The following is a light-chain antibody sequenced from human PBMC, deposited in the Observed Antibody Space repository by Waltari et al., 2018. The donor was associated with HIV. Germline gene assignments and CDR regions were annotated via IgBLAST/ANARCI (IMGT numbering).Light chain of an antibody. Sequence: QSALTQPASVSESPGQSITIPCTGTSSDIGEYNYVSWFQHHPTKAPPLIIFDVSYRPAGVAHRCTGSKSGNTASLTISGLRAQHQADYYCISYTTIYTWVVGAGPKLTVL. CDR3: ISYTTIYTWV. CDR1: SSDIGEYNY. V-gene: IGLV2-14*01. J-gene: IGLJ3*02. CDR2: DVS.